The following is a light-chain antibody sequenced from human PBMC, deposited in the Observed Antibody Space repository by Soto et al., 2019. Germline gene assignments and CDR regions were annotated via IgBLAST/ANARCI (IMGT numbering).Light chain of an antibody. CDR3: QQANSFPYT. V-gene: IGKV1-12*02. J-gene: IGKJ2*01. CDR1: QGLSTG. CDR2: AAS. Sequence: DIQMTQSPSSVSASVGDRVTITCRASQGLSTGLDWYQQKPGRAPKLLISAASSLQSGVRSRFSGSGSGTDFTLTTSSLQPEDFATYYCQQANSFPYTFGQGTKLEIK.